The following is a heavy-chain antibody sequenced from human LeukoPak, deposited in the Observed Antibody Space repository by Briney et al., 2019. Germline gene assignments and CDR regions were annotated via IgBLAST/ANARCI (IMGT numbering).Heavy chain of an antibody. D-gene: IGHD6-13*01. V-gene: IGHV3-30*04. J-gene: IGHJ4*02. CDR2: ISYDGSNK. Sequence: GGSLRLSCAASGFTFSSYAMHWVRQAPGKGLEWVAVISYDGSNKYYADSVKGRFTISRDNSKNTLYLQMNSLRAEDTAVYYCARDRVSYSSSCYLHYWGQGTLVTVSS. CDR3: ARDRVSYSSSCYLHY. CDR1: GFTFSSYA.